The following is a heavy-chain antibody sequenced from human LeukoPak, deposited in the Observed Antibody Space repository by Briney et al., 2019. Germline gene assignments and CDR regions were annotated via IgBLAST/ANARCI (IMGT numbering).Heavy chain of an antibody. CDR2: ISWNSGSI. Sequence: PGGSLRLSCAASGFTFDDYAMHWVRQAPGKGLEWVSGISWNSGSIGYADSVKGRFTISRDNAKNSLYLQMNSLRAEDTAVYYCATPLGYCSGGSCPPRDYWGQGTLVTVSS. V-gene: IGHV3-9*01. J-gene: IGHJ4*02. CDR3: ATPLGYCSGGSCPPRDY. CDR1: GFTFDDYA. D-gene: IGHD2-15*01.